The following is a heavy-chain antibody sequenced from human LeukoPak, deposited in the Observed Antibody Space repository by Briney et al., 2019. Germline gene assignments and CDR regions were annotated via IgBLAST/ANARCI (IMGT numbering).Heavy chain of an antibody. CDR1: GFTFSSYE. V-gene: IGHV3-21*05. D-gene: IGHD6-6*01. Sequence: PGGSLRLSCAASGFTFSSYEMNWVRLAPGKGLEWVSYISSSSSYIYYADSVKGRFTISRDNAKNSLYLQMNSLRAEDTAVYYCARVGSFDYWGHGTLVTVSS. J-gene: IGHJ4*01. CDR3: ARVGSFDY. CDR2: ISSSSSYI.